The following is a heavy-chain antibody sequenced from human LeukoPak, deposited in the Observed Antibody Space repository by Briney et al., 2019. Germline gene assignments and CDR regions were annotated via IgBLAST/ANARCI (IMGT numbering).Heavy chain of an antibody. V-gene: IGHV4-59*01. Sequence: SETLSLTCTVSGGSINYYYWSWIRQPPGKGLEWIGYIYYSGSTNYNPSLKSRVTITVDTSKNQFCLKLSSVTAGDTAVYYCAREGSGYYDFWSGYHPNWFDPWGQGTLVTVSS. CDR3: AREGSGYYDFWSGYHPNWFDP. J-gene: IGHJ5*02. CDR2: IYYSGST. CDR1: GGSINYYY. D-gene: IGHD3-3*01.